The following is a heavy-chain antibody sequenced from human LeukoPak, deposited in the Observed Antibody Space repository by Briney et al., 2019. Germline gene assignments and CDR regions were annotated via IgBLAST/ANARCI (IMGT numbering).Heavy chain of an antibody. D-gene: IGHD6-13*01. Sequence: PSETLSLTCAVSGYSISSGYYWGWIRQPPGKGLEWIGSIYHSGSSYYNPSLKSRVTKSVDTSKNQFSLKLSSVTAADTAVYYCARHEARGYSSSWFDYWGQGTLVTVSS. CDR3: ARHEARGYSSSWFDY. V-gene: IGHV4-38-2*01. CDR2: IYHSGSS. J-gene: IGHJ4*02. CDR1: GYSISSGYY.